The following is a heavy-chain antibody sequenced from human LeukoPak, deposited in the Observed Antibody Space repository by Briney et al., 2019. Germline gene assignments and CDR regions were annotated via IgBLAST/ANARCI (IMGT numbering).Heavy chain of an antibody. CDR1: GGSISSGSYY. V-gene: IGHV4-61*02. Sequence: PSQTLSFTCTVSGGSISSGSYYWSWIRQPAGKGLEWIGRIYTSGSTNYNPSLKSRVTISVDTSKNQFSLKLSSVTAADTAVYYCASVYDSSGYQDAFDIWGQGTMVTISS. CDR2: IYTSGST. D-gene: IGHD3-22*01. J-gene: IGHJ3*02. CDR3: ASVYDSSGYQDAFDI.